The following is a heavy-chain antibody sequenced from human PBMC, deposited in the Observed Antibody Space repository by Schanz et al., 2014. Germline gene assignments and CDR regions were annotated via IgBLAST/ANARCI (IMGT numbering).Heavy chain of an antibody. CDR1: GFTFSSYL. D-gene: IGHD2-21*01. J-gene: IGHJ2*01. CDR2: IGGSGGST. Sequence: EVQLVESGGGLVQPGGSLTLSCAASGFTFSSYLMSWVRQAPGKGLEWVSGIGGSGGSTDYADSVKGRFTISRDNAKNSLYLQMNSLRAEDTAVYYCARVVRLAYCGGDCYSGGYFDLWGRGTLVTVSS. V-gene: IGHV3-23*04. CDR3: ARVVRLAYCGGDCYSGGYFDL.